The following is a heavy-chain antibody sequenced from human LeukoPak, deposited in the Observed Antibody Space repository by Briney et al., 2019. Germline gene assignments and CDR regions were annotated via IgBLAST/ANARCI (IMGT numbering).Heavy chain of an antibody. J-gene: IGHJ4*02. D-gene: IGHD3-22*01. CDR1: GFTFDDYG. Sequence: GGSLRLSCAASGFTFDDYGMSWVRQAPGKGLEWVSGINWNGGSTGYADSVKGRFTISRDNAKNSVYLQINSLRAEDTAIYYCARRGYIDSSGYDYWGQGTLVTVSS. V-gene: IGHV3-20*04. CDR2: INWNGGST. CDR3: ARRGYIDSSGYDY.